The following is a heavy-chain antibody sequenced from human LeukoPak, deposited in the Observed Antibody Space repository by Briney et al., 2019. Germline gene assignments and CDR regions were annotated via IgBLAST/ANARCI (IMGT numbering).Heavy chain of an antibody. J-gene: IGHJ5*02. Sequence: GASVKVSCKTSGYTFTNYYLHWMRQATGQGLEWMGWMNPNSGNTGYAQKFQGRVTMTRNTSISTAYMELSSLRSEDTAVYYCARVPAGMSDQYNWFDPWGQGTLVTVSS. CDR3: ARVPAGMSDQYNWFDP. CDR1: GYTFTNYY. V-gene: IGHV1-8*01. D-gene: IGHD2-2*01. CDR2: MNPNSGNT.